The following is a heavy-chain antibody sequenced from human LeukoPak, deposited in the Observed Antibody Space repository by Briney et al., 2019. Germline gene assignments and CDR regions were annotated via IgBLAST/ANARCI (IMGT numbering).Heavy chain of an antibody. D-gene: IGHD3-16*01. Sequence: SETLSLTCTVSGGSISSYYWGWIRQPPGEGLEWIGRIYYSGSTYYNPPLKSRVTISVDTSKNQFSLKLSSVTAADTAVYYCARHHGHVGPWGQGTLVTVSS. CDR2: IYYSGST. CDR3: ARHHGHVGP. J-gene: IGHJ5*02. CDR1: GGSISSYY. V-gene: IGHV4-39*01.